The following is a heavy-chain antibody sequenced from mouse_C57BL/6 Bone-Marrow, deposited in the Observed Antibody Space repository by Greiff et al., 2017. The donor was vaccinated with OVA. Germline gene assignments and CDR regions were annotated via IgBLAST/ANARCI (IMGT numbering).Heavy chain of an antibody. CDR1: GFTFSDYY. CDR3: AREGEVTTGSYAMDY. V-gene: IGHV5-16*01. Sequence: EVMLVESEGGLVQPGSSMKLSCTASGFTFSDYYMAWVRQVPEKGLEWVANINYDGSSTYYLDSLKSRFIISRDNAKNILYLQMSSLKSEDTATYYCAREGEVTTGSYAMDYWGQGTSVTVSS. CDR2: INYDGSST. J-gene: IGHJ4*01. D-gene: IGHD2-2*01.